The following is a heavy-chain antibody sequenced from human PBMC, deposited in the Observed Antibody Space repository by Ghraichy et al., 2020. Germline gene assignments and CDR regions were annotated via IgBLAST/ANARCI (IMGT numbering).Heavy chain of an antibody. CDR3: ARLHGSGSYYGY. Sequence: SETLSLTCTVSGGSISSSSYYWGWIRQPPGKGLEWIGSIYYSGSTYYNPSLKSRVTISVDTSKNQFSLKLSSVTAADTAVYYCARLHGSGSYYGYWGQGTLVTVSS. V-gene: IGHV4-39*01. J-gene: IGHJ4*02. CDR2: IYYSGST. D-gene: IGHD3-10*01. CDR1: GGSISSSSYY.